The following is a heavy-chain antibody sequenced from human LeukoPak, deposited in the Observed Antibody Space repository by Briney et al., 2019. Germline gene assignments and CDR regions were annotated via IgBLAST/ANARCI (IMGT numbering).Heavy chain of an antibody. D-gene: IGHD3-22*01. J-gene: IGHJ1*01. V-gene: IGHV4-34*01. Sequence: SETLSLTCAVYGGSFSGYYWSWIRQPPGKGLDWIGEINHSGSTNYNPSLKSRVTISVDTSKNQFSLKLSSVTAADTAVYYCARGARIWYYDSSGYPEYFQHWGQGTLVTVSS. CDR1: GGSFSGYY. CDR2: INHSGST. CDR3: ARGARIWYYDSSGYPEYFQH.